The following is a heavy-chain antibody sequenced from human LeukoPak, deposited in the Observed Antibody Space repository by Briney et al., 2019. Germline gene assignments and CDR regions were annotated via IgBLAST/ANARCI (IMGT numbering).Heavy chain of an antibody. V-gene: IGHV1-2*02. CDR1: GYTYTGYY. CDR2: INPNSGGT. J-gene: IGHJ6*03. D-gene: IGHD6-13*01. CDR3: ARVTGGRAAAGTVIYYMDV. Sequence: RASVKVSCKASGYTYTGYYMHWVRQAPGQGPEWMGWINPNSGGTKYAQKFQGRVTMTRDTSISTAYMELSRLRSDDTAVYYCARVTGGRAAAGTVIYYMDVWGKGTTVTVSS.